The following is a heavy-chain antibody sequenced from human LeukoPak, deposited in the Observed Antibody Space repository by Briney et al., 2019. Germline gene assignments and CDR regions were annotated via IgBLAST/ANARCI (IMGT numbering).Heavy chain of an antibody. Sequence: GASVKVSCKASGYTFTSYYMHWVRQAPGQGLEWMGIINPSGGSTSYAQKFQGRVTMTRDTSTSTVYMELSSLRSEDTAVYYCARGPPNYDILTGEFDYWGQGTLVTVSS. J-gene: IGHJ4*02. D-gene: IGHD3-9*01. CDR3: ARGPPNYDILTGEFDY. V-gene: IGHV1-46*01. CDR1: GYTFTSYY. CDR2: INPSGGST.